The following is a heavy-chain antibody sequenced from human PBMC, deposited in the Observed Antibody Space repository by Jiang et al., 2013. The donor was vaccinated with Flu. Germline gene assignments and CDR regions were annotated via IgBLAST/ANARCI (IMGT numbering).Heavy chain of an antibody. D-gene: IGHD3-10*01. CDR3: ARESGAVRGVIRSGGWFGMDV. CDR2: ISYDGSNK. V-gene: IGHV3-30-3*01. Sequence: VISYDGSNKYYADSVKGRFTISRDNSKNTLYLQMNSLRAEDTAVYYCARESGAVRGVIRSGGWFGMDVWGQGTTVTVSS. J-gene: IGHJ6*02.